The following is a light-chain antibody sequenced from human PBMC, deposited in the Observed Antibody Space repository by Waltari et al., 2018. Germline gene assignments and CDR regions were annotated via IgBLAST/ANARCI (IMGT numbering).Light chain of an antibody. J-gene: IGLJ2*01. CDR3: SSYTSSHVA. V-gene: IGLV2-14*03. CDR1: SSDVGNYNY. CDR2: GVT. Sequence: QSALTQPASVSGSPGQSITISCTGTSSDVGNYNYVSWYQQHPGKAPKLMIYGVTNRPAVVSNRVSGSKSGNTASLTISGLQAEDEADYYCSSYTSSHVAFGGGTKLTVL.